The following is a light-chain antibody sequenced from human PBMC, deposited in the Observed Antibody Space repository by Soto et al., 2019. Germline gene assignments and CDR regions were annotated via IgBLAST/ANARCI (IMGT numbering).Light chain of an antibody. CDR3: TSYTSNTTWV. J-gene: IGLJ3*02. V-gene: IGLV2-14*01. CDR1: SSDVGRYNY. CDR2: EVR. Sequence: QSALTQPAAMSGPPGQSITISCTGTSSDVGRYNYVSRYQQHSGKAPKLVIYEVRNRPSGISNRFSASKSGNTASLTISGLQAEDEADYYCTSYTSNTTWVFGGGTKLTVL.